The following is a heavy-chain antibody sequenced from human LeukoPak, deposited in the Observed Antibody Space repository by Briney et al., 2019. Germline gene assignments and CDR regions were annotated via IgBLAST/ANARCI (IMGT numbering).Heavy chain of an antibody. J-gene: IGHJ4*02. D-gene: IGHD3-9*01. CDR3: ARDGVLRYFDWLQNIIDY. V-gene: IGHV3-30*03. Sequence: PGGSLRLSCAASGFTFSSYGMHWVRQAPGKGLEWVAVISYDGSNKYYADSVKGRFTISRDNSKNTLYLQMNSLRAEDTAVYYCARDGVLRYFDWLQNIIDYWGQGTLVTVSS. CDR1: GFTFSSYG. CDR2: ISYDGSNK.